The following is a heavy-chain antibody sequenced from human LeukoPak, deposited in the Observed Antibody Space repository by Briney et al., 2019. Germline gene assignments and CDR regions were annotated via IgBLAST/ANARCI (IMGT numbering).Heavy chain of an antibody. J-gene: IGHJ6*03. Sequence: SETLSLTCAVYGGSFSGYYWSWIRQPPGKGLEWIGEINHSGSTNYNPSLKRRVTISGDTSKNQFSLKLSSVTAADTAVYYCARGSSGYDATYYYYYMDVWGKGTTVTISS. D-gene: IGHD5-12*01. CDR2: INHSGST. CDR1: GGSFSGYY. V-gene: IGHV4-34*01. CDR3: ARGSSGYDATYYYYYMDV.